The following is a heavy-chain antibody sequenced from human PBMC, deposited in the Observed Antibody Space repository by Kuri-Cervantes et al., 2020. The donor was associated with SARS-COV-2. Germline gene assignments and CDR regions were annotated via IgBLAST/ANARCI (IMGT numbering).Heavy chain of an antibody. CDR3: ASPYYYDSSGAPPSYYYYGMDV. CDR1: GFTFSDYY. V-gene: IGHV3-69-1*01. Sequence: GESLKISCAASGFTFSDYYMNWVRQAPGKGLEWVSSISMSNTIYYADSVKGRFTISRDNAKNSLYLQMNSLRAEDTAVYYCASPYYYDSSGAPPSYYYYGMDVWGQGTTVTVSS. CDR2: ISMSNTI. J-gene: IGHJ6*02. D-gene: IGHD3-22*01.